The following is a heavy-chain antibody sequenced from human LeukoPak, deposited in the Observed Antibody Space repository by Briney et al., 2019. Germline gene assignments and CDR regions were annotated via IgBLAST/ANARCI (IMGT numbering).Heavy chain of an antibody. CDR3: ARDFDY. CDR2: ISSSNSYT. J-gene: IGHJ4*02. V-gene: IGHV3-11*06. CDR1: GFTVSSNY. Sequence: PGGSLRLSCAASGFTVSSNYMSWVRQAPGKGLEWVSYISSSNSYTNYADSVKGRFYADSVKGRFTISRDNAKNSLYLQMNSLRAEDTAVYYCARDFDYWGQGTLVTVPS.